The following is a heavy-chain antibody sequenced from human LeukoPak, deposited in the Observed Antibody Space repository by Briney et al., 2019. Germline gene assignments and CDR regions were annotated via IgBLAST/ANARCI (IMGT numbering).Heavy chain of an antibody. CDR2: ISGGGDST. J-gene: IGHJ4*02. V-gene: IGHV3-23*01. CDR3: AKESRDGYNYKDY. CDR1: GFTLSNYA. Sequence: GGSLRLSCAASGFTLSNYAMNWVRQAPGKGLEWVSVISGGGDSTYYADSVKGRFTISRDNSKNTLYLQMNSLRAEDTAVYYCAKESRDGYNYKDYWGQGTLVTVSS. D-gene: IGHD5-24*01.